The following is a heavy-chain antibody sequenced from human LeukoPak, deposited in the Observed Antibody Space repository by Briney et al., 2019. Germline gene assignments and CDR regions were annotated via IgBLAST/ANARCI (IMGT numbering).Heavy chain of an antibody. J-gene: IGHJ4*02. CDR2: INHSGST. Sequence: SETLSLTCAVYGGSFSGYYWSWIRQPPGKGLEWIGEINHSGSTNYNPSLKSRVTMSVDTSKNQFSLKLSSVTAADTAVYYCARGQYYYGSGSYSFDYWGQGTLVTVSS. D-gene: IGHD3-10*01. CDR1: GGSFSGYY. CDR3: ARGQYYYGSGSYSFDY. V-gene: IGHV4-34*01.